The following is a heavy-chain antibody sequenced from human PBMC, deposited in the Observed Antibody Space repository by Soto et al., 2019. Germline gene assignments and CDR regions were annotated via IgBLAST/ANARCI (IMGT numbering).Heavy chain of an antibody. Sequence: QVQLVQSGAEVKKPGSSVKVSCKASGGTFSSYAISWVRQAPGQGLEWMGGSIPIFGTANYAQKFQGRVTITADESTSTAYVELSRQRAEDTAVYYCARETEVVTATPGHDAFDIWGQGTMVTVSS. CDR2: SIPIFGTA. CDR3: ARETEVVTATPGHDAFDI. J-gene: IGHJ3*02. D-gene: IGHD2-21*02. V-gene: IGHV1-69*01. CDR1: GGTFSSYA.